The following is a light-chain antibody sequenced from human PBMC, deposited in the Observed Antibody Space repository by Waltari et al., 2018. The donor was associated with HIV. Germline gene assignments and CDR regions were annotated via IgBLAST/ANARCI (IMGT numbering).Light chain of an antibody. J-gene: IGKJ4*01. CDR2: SAS. V-gene: IGKV1-12*01. CDR1: KKIGTS. CDR3: QQAESFPHT. Sequence: DIQMTQSPSSVSASVRDGVTITCRAKKKIGTSLAWDQQELGRAPQLLIYSASRLLDGVPPRFSGSGSATNFTLPITNLQPEDFATYYWQQAESFPHTFGGGTDV.